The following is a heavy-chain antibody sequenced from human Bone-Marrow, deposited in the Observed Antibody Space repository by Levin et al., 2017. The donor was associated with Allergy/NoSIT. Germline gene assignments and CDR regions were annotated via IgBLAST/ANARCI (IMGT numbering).Heavy chain of an antibody. D-gene: IGHD1-26*01. CDR1: GDSVSSASFF. Sequence: SETLSLTCTISGDSVSSASFFWNWIRQPPGKGLEWIGSIYYSGSTTYNPSLKSRVTISLDTSKNQFSLKLTSVPAADTAVYYCARLLGWSYYFDYWGQGTLVTVSS. CDR2: IYYSGST. V-gene: IGHV4-61*01. J-gene: IGHJ4*02. CDR3: ARLLGWSYYFDY.